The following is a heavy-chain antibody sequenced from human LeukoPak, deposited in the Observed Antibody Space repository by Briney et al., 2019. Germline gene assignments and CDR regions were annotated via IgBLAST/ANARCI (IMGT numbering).Heavy chain of an antibody. V-gene: IGHV3-23*01. Sequence: GESLTLSCAVSGFTFSSYAMSWIRQAPGKGLEWVSSISGSGGSTYYADSVKGRFTLSTDKSKSTLYLQMNTLRAGDTAVDYCPGLSGSDDTGDYWGQGTLVTVSS. CDR1: GFTFSSYA. D-gene: IGHD3-10*01. CDR3: PGLSGSDDTGDY. J-gene: IGHJ4*02. CDR2: ISGSGGST.